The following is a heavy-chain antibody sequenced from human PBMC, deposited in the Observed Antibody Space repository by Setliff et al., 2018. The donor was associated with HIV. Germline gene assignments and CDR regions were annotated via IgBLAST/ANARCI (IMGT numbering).Heavy chain of an antibody. J-gene: IGHJ4*01. CDR2: INVGNGNT. Sequence: GASVKVSCKASGYTFSHNTIHWVRQAPGKRLEWMGWINVGNGNTKYSQRFQGRVTITRDTSASAAYMQLNSLRSEDTAVYYCARQFSSSWYVFDYWGQGALVNVSS. CDR3: ARQFSSSWYVFDY. V-gene: IGHV1-3*01. D-gene: IGHD6-13*01. CDR1: GYTFSHNT.